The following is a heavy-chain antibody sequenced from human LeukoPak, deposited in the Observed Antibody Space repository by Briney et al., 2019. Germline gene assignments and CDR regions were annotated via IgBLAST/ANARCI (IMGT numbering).Heavy chain of an antibody. CDR2: IYYTGST. V-gene: IGHV4-34*01. CDR3: ARVAAAGNYYFDY. Sequence: PSETLSLTCAVYGGSFCGYYWSWIRQPPGKGLEWIGSIYYTGSTYYNPPLKSRVTISIDTSKNQFSLRLSSVTAADTAVYFCARVAAAGNYYFDYWGQGTLVTVSS. D-gene: IGHD6-13*01. J-gene: IGHJ4*02. CDR1: GGSFCGYY.